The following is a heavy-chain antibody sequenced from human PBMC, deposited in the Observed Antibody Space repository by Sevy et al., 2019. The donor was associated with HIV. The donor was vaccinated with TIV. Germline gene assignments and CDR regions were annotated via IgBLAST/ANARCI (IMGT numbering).Heavy chain of an antibody. D-gene: IGHD5-12*01. CDR2: ISSDGSIT. CDR1: GFNFSSYW. J-gene: IGHJ6*02. Sequence: GGSLRLSCAASGFNFSSYWMHWVRQAPGKGVVWVSRISSDGSITNYADSVKGRFTFSRDNAKNTVYLQMNSLRVEDTALYYCARAESVSTRNAMDVWGQGTTVTVSS. CDR3: ARAESVSTRNAMDV. V-gene: IGHV3-74*01.